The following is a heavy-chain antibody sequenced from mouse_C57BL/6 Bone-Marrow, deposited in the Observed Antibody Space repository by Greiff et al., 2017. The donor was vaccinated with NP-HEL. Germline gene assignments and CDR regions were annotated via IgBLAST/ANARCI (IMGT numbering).Heavy chain of an antibody. V-gene: IGHV1-80*01. CDR1: GYAFSSYW. CDR3: ARDHWDDFDV. CDR2: IYPGDGDT. J-gene: IGHJ1*03. D-gene: IGHD4-1*01. Sequence: VKLMESGAELVKPGASVKISCKASGYAFSSYWMNWVKQRPGKGLEWIGQIYPGDGDTNYNGKFKGKATLTADKSSSTAYMQLSSLTSEDSAVYFCARDHWDDFDVWGTGTTVTVSS.